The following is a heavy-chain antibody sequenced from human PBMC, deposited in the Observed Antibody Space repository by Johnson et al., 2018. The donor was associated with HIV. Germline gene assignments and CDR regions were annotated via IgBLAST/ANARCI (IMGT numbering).Heavy chain of an antibody. CDR1: GFTFSDSY. J-gene: IGHJ3*02. Sequence: QVQLVESGGGLVKPGGSLRLSCAASGFTFSDSYMSWIHQAPGKGLEWVSYISSSVSTIYYADSVKGRFTISRDNSKNPRFLHMNSLRTEDTAIYYCARVGVSGYDLAAFDIWGRGTMVTVSS. V-gene: IGHV3-11*04. CDR2: ISSSVSTI. D-gene: IGHD5-12*01. CDR3: ARVGVSGYDLAAFDI.